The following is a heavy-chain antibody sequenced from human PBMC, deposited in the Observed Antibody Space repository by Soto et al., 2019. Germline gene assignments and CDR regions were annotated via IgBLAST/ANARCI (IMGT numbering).Heavy chain of an antibody. D-gene: IGHD2-2*01. CDR3: ARGLDQPPVGLYFDT. Sequence: QVQLVQSGAEVKNPGSSVKVSCKTSGGTFNSYLIDWVRQAPGQELEWMGGIIPAFGTAKYAQKFQGRVTITADKSTTTAYMELRTLTSEDTAVYYCARGLDQPPVGLYFDTWGQGTLVTVSS. CDR1: GGTFNSYL. J-gene: IGHJ4*02. CDR2: IIPAFGTA. V-gene: IGHV1-69*06.